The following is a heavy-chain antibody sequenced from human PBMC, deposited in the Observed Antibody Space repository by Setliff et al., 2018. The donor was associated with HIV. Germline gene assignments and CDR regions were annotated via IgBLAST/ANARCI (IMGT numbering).Heavy chain of an antibody. J-gene: IGHJ3*02. CDR2: IYYSGST. V-gene: IGHV4-39*01. CDR3: ASFQTTVHAFDI. CDR1: GGSISSSSYY. Sequence: PSETLSLTCTVSGGSISSSSYYWGWLRQPPGKGLEWIGSIYYSGSTYYNPSLKSRVTISVDTSKNQFSLKLSSVTAADTAVYYCASFQTTVHAFDIWGQGTMVTVSS. D-gene: IGHD4-17*01.